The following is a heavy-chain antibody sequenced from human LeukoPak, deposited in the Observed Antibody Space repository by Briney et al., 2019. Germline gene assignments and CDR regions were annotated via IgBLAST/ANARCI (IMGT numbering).Heavy chain of an antibody. CDR3: ARSPSATFGGVIVMDDYYYYMDV. D-gene: IGHD3-16*02. J-gene: IGHJ6*03. V-gene: IGHV3-7*01. Sequence: GGSLRLSCAASGFTFSTYWMSWVRQAPGKGLEWVANIKEDGNRIYYVDSVKGRFTISRENAKNSLYLQMNSLRAEDTAVYYCARSPSATFGGVIVMDDYYYYMDVWGKGTTVTVSS. CDR2: IKEDGNRI. CDR1: GFTFSTYW.